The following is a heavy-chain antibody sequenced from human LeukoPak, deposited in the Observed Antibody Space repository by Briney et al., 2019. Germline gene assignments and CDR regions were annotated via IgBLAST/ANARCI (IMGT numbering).Heavy chain of an antibody. J-gene: IGHJ6*03. CDR3: ARDGVTVTTYSYYYYYMDV. Sequence: PGGSLRLSCAASGLTFSSYSMNWVRQAPGKGLEWVSYISSSSSTIYYADSVKGRFTISRDNAKNSLYLQMNSLRAEDTAVYYCARDGVTVTTYSYYYYYMDVWGKGTTVTVSS. CDR1: GLTFSSYS. CDR2: ISSSSSTI. D-gene: IGHD4-11*01. V-gene: IGHV3-48*04.